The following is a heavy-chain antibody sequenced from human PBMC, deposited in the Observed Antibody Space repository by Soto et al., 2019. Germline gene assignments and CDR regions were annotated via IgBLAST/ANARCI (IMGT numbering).Heavy chain of an antibody. CDR2: INKDGGTT. V-gene: IGHV3-23*01. J-gene: IGHJ6*02. Sequence: EVQLSESGGGLVQPGESLRLSCAASGFTFSDYFMNWVRQAPGKGLEWVSGINKDGGTTQNADFVRGRFTISRDNSRNTLYLQMNSVRAEDTALYYCAKDLHWYGMDVWGQGTTVTVS. CDR1: GFTFSDYF. D-gene: IGHD1-20*01. CDR3: AKDLHWYGMDV.